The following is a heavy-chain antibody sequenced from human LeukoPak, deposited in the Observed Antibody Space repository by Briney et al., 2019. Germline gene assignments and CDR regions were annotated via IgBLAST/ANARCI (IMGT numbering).Heavy chain of an antibody. Sequence: PGGSLRLSCAASGFTFSRYWMSWVRQAPGKGLEWVANIKQDGSEKYYVDSVKGRFTISRDNAKNSLFLQVNSLRAEDTAVYFCARDGDYYDSSGYFYPPDNWGQGTLVTVSS. J-gene: IGHJ4*02. CDR1: GFTFSRYW. CDR2: IKQDGSEK. CDR3: ARDGDYYDSSGYFYPPDN. V-gene: IGHV3-7*01. D-gene: IGHD3-22*01.